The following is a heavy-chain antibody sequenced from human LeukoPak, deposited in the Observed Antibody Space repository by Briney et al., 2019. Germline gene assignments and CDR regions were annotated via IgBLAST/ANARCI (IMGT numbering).Heavy chain of an antibody. CDR2: IYYSGST. CDR3: ARDGSSSRLFDY. Sequence: PSETLYLTCTVSGGSISSSSYYWGWIRQPPGKGLVWIGSIYYSGSTYYNPSLKSRVTISVDTSKNQFSLKLSSVTAADTAVYYCARDGSSSRLFDYWGQGTLVTVSS. D-gene: IGHD6-6*01. CDR1: GGSISSSSYY. V-gene: IGHV4-39*07. J-gene: IGHJ4*02.